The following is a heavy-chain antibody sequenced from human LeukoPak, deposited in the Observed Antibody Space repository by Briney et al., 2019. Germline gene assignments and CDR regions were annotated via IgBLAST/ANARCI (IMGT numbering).Heavy chain of an antibody. CDR1: GYTFTSYA. CDR3: ARVPYYCSGGSCYDEWYFDY. CDR2: ISAYNGNT. J-gene: IGHJ4*02. Sequence: ASVKVSCKASGYTFTSYAMNWVRQAPGQGLEWMGWISAYNGNTNYAQKLQGRVTMTTDTSTSTAYMELSSLRSEDTAVYYCARVPYYCSGGSCYDEWYFDYWGQGTLVTVSS. V-gene: IGHV1-18*04. D-gene: IGHD2-15*01.